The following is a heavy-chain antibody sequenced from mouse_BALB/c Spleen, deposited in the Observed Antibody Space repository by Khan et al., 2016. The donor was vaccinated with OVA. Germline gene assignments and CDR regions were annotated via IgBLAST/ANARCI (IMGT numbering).Heavy chain of an antibody. D-gene: IGHD2-14*01. CDR1: GYTFTSYT. Sequence: QVQLKQSGAELARPGASEKMSCKASGYTFTSYTIHWIKLRPGQGLEWIGYINPSNGYTNYNQKFKDKATLTADKSSTTAYMQLSSLTSDDAAVYNCVRDGGYYRNDGWFAYWGQGTLVTVAA. CDR3: VRDGGYYRNDGWFAY. J-gene: IGHJ3*01. V-gene: IGHV1-4*01. CDR2: INPSNGYT.